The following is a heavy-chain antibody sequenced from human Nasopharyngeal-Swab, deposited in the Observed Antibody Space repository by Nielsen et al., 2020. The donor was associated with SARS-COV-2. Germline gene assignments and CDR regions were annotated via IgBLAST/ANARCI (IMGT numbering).Heavy chain of an antibody. CDR2: ISGSGGST. Sequence: GGSLRLSCAASGFTFSSYAMSWVRQAPGKGLEWVSAISGSGGSTYYADSVKGRFTISRDNSKNTLYLQMNSLRAEDTAVYYCARASSGYDEWYFDLWGRGTLVTVSS. D-gene: IGHD5-12*01. CDR3: ARASSGYDEWYFDL. CDR1: GFTFSSYA. V-gene: IGHV3-23*01. J-gene: IGHJ2*01.